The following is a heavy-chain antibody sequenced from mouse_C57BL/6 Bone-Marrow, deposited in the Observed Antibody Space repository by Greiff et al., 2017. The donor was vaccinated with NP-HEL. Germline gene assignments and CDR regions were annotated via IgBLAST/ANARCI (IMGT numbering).Heavy chain of an antibody. Sequence: EVQLVESGGGLVKPGGSLKLSCAASGFTFSSYAMSWVRQTPEKRLEWVATISDGGSYTYYPDNVKGRFTISRDNAKNNLYLQMSHLKSEDTAMYYCAREEVNLGRVDYWGQGTTLTVSS. CDR1: GFTFSSYA. V-gene: IGHV5-4*01. J-gene: IGHJ2*01. CDR2: ISDGGSYT. CDR3: AREEVNLGRVDY. D-gene: IGHD4-1*01.